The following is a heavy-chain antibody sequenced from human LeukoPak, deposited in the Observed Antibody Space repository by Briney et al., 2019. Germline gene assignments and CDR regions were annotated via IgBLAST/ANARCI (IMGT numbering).Heavy chain of an antibody. CDR1: RFSFTSYA. Sequence: PGGSLRLSCAASRFSFTSYAMSWVRQAPGKGLEWVSTISGNAGSTYYADSVKGRFTISRDTSKNTLYLQMNSLRAEDTAVYYCAKDLAPYNSGYPFDYWGQGTLVTVSS. J-gene: IGHJ4*02. V-gene: IGHV3-23*01. D-gene: IGHD5-18*01. CDR3: AKDLAPYNSGYPFDY. CDR2: ISGNAGST.